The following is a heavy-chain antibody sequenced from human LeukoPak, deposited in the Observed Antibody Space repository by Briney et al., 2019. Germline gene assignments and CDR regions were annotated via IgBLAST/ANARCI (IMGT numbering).Heavy chain of an antibody. D-gene: IGHD3-9*01. V-gene: IGHV4-31*03. CDR3: ARGGVLTGYLY. Sequence: QTLSLTCTVSGGSISSGGYYWSWIRQHPGKGLEWIGYIYYSGSTYYNPSLKSRVTISVDTSKNQFSLKLSSVTAADTAVYYCARGGVLTGYLYWGQGTLVTVSS. J-gene: IGHJ4*02. CDR1: GGSISSGGYY. CDR2: IYYSGST.